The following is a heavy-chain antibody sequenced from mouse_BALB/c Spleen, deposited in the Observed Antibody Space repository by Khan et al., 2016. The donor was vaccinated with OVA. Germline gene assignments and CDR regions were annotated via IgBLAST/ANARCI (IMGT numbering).Heavy chain of an antibody. J-gene: IGHJ4*01. CDR2: INTYTGEP. CDR1: GHTFTNFG. CDR3: ARPPYVCYALDN. V-gene: IGHV9-3-1*01. Sequence: QIQLVQSGPELKKPGETVKISCKASGHTFTNFGMNWVKQAPGKGLKWMGWINTYTGEPTYADDFNGRFAFSLEASASTAYLQINNLTNEDTATFFCARPPYVCYALDNWGQGTSVTVSS. D-gene: IGHD1-1*01.